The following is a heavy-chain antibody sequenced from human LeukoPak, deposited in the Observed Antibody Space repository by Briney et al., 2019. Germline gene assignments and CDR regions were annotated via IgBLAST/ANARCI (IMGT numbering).Heavy chain of an antibody. J-gene: IGHJ5*02. Sequence: SETLSLTCAVYGGPFSGYYWSWIRQPPGKGLEWIGEINHSGSTNYNPSLKSRVTISVDTFKNQFSLKLSSVTAADTAVYYCARERSLGVVTAITWFDPWGQGTLVTVSS. CDR1: GGPFSGYY. CDR3: ARERSLGVVTAITWFDP. CDR2: INHSGST. D-gene: IGHD2-21*02. V-gene: IGHV4-34*01.